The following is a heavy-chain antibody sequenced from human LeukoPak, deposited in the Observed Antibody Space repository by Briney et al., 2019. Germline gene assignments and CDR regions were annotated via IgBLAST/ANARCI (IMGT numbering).Heavy chain of an antibody. CDR3: ARIAATSPYYYYYMDV. CDR1: GFTFSSYG. CDR2: IRYDGSNK. J-gene: IGHJ6*03. D-gene: IGHD6-13*01. Sequence: PGGSLRLSCAASGFTFSSYGMHWVRQAPGKGLEWVAFIRYDGSNKYYADSVKGRFTISRDNSKNTLYLQMNSLRAEDTAVYYCARIAATSPYYYYYMDVWGKGTTVTVSS. V-gene: IGHV3-30*02.